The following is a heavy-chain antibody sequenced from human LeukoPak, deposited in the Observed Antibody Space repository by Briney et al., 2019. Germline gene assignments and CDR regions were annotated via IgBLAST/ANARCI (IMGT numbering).Heavy chain of an antibody. Sequence: ASVKVSCKASGYTFTSYGISWVRQALGQGLEWMGWISAYNGNTNYAQKLQGRVTMTTDTSTGTAYMELRSLRSDDTAVYYCARSYYDFWSGYYAHDYWGQGTLVTVSS. D-gene: IGHD3-3*01. J-gene: IGHJ4*02. V-gene: IGHV1-18*01. CDR3: ARSYYDFWSGYYAHDY. CDR2: ISAYNGNT. CDR1: GYTFTSYG.